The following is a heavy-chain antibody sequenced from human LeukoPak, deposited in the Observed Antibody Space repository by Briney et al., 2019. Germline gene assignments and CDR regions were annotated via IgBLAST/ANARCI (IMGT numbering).Heavy chain of an antibody. D-gene: IGHD3-22*01. Sequence: PGGSLRLSCAASGFTFSSYAMSWVRQALGKGLEWVSAISGSGGSTYYADSVKGRFTISRDNSKNTLYLQMNSLRAEDTAVYYCAKDSSYYDSSGFDYWGQGTLVTVSS. CDR2: ISGSGGST. CDR1: GFTFSSYA. J-gene: IGHJ4*02. CDR3: AKDSSYYDSSGFDY. V-gene: IGHV3-23*01.